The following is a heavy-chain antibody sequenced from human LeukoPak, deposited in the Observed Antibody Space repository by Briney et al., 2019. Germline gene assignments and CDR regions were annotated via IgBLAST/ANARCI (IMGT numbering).Heavy chain of an antibody. CDR1: GYTFTDYF. Sequence: ALVKVSCKASGYTFTDYFLHWLRQAPGQGLEWMGWINPKTGATNYAQRFQGRVTMTRDSSITTGNMELNRLTSDDTALYYCARAYEYGWFDPWGQGTLVTVSS. CDR3: ARAYEYGWFDP. CDR2: INPKTGAT. D-gene: IGHD3-16*01. V-gene: IGHV1-2*02. J-gene: IGHJ5*02.